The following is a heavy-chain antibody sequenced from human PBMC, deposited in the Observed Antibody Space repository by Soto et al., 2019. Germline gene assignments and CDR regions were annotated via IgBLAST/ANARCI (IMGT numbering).Heavy chain of an antibody. CDR2: INSDGSST. V-gene: IGHV3-74*01. Sequence: GGSLRLSCAASGFTSSYFHWVRQPPGKGLVWVSRINSDGSSTSYADSVKGRFTISRDNAKNTVYLQMDSLRAEDTAVYYCARTRDSRGYSLFDYWGQGTLVTV. CDR3: ARTRDSRGYSLFDY. CDR1: GFTSSYF. J-gene: IGHJ4*02. D-gene: IGHD3-22*01.